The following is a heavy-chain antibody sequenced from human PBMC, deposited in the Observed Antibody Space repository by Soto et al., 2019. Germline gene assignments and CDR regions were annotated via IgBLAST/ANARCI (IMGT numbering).Heavy chain of an antibody. Sequence: PGGSLRLSCAASGFSFDDYAMDWVRQVPGKGLEWITGISWNSGTIGYADSVKGRFTISRDNAKNSLYLQMNSLRAEDTAFYYCARDVWSRASGPPDSWGQGTLVTVSS. D-gene: IGHD3-10*01. CDR3: ARDVWSRASGPPDS. CDR2: ISWNSGTI. V-gene: IGHV3-9*01. J-gene: IGHJ5*02. CDR1: GFSFDDYA.